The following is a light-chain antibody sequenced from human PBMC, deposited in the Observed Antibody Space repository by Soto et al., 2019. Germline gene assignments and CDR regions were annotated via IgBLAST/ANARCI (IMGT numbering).Light chain of an antibody. CDR2: GAS. CDR1: QSVRSN. Sequence: SLAAVSLTQEEKATLSCRASQSVRSNLAWYQHKPGQAPRILIFGASGRATGIPDRFSGSGSGTDFTLTISRLQPEDFALYYCQQYGSSSCTFGQGSMVDIK. CDR3: QQYGSSSCT. J-gene: IGKJ1*01. V-gene: IGKV3-20*01.